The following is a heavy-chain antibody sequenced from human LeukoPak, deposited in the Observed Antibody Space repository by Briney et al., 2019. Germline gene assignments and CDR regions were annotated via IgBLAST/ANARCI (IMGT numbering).Heavy chain of an antibody. CDR2: ITGSGSTT. CDR3: ATPWGDYGDFG. V-gene: IGHV3-23*01. D-gene: IGHD4-17*01. CDR1: GFTFSSYA. J-gene: IGHJ4*02. Sequence: PGGSLRLSCAASGFTFSSYAMSWVRQAPGKGLDWVSAITGSGSTTYYADSVKGRFTISRDNSKNTLYLQMNSLRAEDTAVYYCATPWGDYGDFGWGQGTLVTVSS.